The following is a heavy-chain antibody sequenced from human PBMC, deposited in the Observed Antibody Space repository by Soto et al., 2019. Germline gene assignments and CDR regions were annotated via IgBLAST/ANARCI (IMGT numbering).Heavy chain of an antibody. V-gene: IGHV1-69*02. CDR1: GGTFSSYT. D-gene: IGHD2-2*01. CDR2: IIPILGIA. CDR3: ASAGVVPAARTWFDP. Sequence: ASVKVSCKASGGTFSSYTISWVRQAPGQGLEWMGRIIPILGIANYAQKFQGRVTITADKSTSTAYMELSSLRSEDTAVYYCASAGVVPAARTWFDPWGQGTLVTVSS. J-gene: IGHJ5*02.